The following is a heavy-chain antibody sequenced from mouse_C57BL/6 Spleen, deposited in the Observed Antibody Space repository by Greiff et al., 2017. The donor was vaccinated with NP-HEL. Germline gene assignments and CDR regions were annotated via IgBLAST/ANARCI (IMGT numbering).Heavy chain of an antibody. CDR3: ARRDGNYVFDY. CDR2: IDPSDSYT. CDR1: GYTFTSYW. J-gene: IGHJ2*01. Sequence: QVQLQQPGAELVRPGTSVKLSCKASGYTFTSYWMHWVKQRPGQGLEWIGVIDPSDSYTNYNQKFKGKATLTVDTSSSTAYMQLSSLTSEDSAVYYCARRDGNYVFDYWGQGTTLTVSS. V-gene: IGHV1-59*01. D-gene: IGHD2-1*01.